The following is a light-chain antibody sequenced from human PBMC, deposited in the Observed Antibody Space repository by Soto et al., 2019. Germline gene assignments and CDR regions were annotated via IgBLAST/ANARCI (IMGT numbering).Light chain of an antibody. CDR1: QSVSSSY. CDR3: QTYSNWPPWT. CDR2: RAS. J-gene: IGKJ1*01. Sequence: EIVLTQSPGTLSLSPGERATLSCRASQSVSSSYLVWHQQKPGQAPRLLIFRASTRATGIPARFSATGSGTDFTLTISRLQSEDCAVYYCQTYSNWPPWTFGPGTKVDIK. V-gene: IGKV3-20*01.